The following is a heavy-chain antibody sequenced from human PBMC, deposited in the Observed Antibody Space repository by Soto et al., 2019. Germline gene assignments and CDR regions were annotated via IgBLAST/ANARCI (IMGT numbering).Heavy chain of an antibody. J-gene: IGHJ4*02. V-gene: IGHV4-4*02. D-gene: IGHD3-22*01. CDR3: ARTYHYDRSYYLYYFDY. CDR1: GGSISSNDW. Sequence: QVQLQESGPGLVKPSGTLSLTCAVSGGSISSNDWWTWVRQPPGKGLEWIAEIFHSGSANYNPSLKSRVTISVDKSKNQFSLKLSSVTAADTAVYYCARTYHYDRSYYLYYFDYWGQGTLVTVSS. CDR2: IFHSGSA.